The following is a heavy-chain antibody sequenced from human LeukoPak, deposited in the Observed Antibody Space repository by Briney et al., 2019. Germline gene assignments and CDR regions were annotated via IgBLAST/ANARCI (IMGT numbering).Heavy chain of an antibody. CDR1: GGSFSDYY. CDR2: INHSGST. D-gene: IGHD2-2*02. CDR3: ARGLGYCSSTSCYTWFDP. V-gene: IGHV4-34*01. J-gene: IGHJ5*02. Sequence: SETLSLTCAVYGGSFSDYYWSWIRQPPGKGLEWIGEINHSGSTNYNPSLKSRVTISVDTSKNQFSLKLSSVTAADTAVYYCARGLGYCSSTSCYTWFDPWGQGTLVTVSS.